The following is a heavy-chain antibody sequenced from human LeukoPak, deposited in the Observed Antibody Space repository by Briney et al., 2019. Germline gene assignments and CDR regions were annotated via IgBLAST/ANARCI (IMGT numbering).Heavy chain of an antibody. CDR1: GFTFSRYA. CDR2: IGASGSYM. CDR3: AREDYSSGNPTIDT. Sequence: GGSLRLSCAASGFTFSRYAMKWVRQAPGKGLKWVSCIGASGSYMYYADSVKGRFTISRDNAKNSMYLQVNSLRAEDAAVYYCAREDYSSGNPTIDTWGQGTLVTVSS. V-gene: IGHV3-21*06. J-gene: IGHJ5*02. D-gene: IGHD3-10*01.